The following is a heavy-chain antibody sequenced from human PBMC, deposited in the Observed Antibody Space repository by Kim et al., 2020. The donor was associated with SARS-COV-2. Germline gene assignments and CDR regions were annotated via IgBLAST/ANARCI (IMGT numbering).Heavy chain of an antibody. Sequence: DYAKSVKSRMTINAATSKNQFSLQLNSVTPEDTAVYYCARRCCGNYYFDYWGQGTLVTVSS. CDR3: ARRCCGNYYFDY. J-gene: IGHJ4*02. V-gene: IGHV6-1*01. D-gene: IGHD1-26*01.